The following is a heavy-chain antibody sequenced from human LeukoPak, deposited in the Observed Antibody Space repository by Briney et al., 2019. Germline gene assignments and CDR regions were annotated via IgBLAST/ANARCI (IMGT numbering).Heavy chain of an antibody. J-gene: IGHJ2*01. CDR1: GGSISSGDYY. CDR3: ARAYADKTTREVFDF. Sequence: SQTLSLTCTVSGGSISSGDYYWSWIRQPPGKGLEWIGYIYYSGSTYYNPSLKSRVTISVDTSKNQFSLKLSSVTAADTAVYYCARAYADKTTREVFDFWGRGTLVTVSS. CDR2: IYYSGST. V-gene: IGHV4-30-4*01. D-gene: IGHD2-15*01.